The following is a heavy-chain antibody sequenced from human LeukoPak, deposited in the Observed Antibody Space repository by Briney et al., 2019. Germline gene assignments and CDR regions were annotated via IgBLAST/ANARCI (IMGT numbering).Heavy chain of an antibody. CDR3: ARERNKRQFDP. CDR1: GGSISSGDYY. Sequence: PSETLSLTCTVSGGSISSGDYYWSWIRQPPGKGLEWIGYIYYSGSTYYNPSLKSRVTISADTSKNQFSLKLSSVTAADTAVYYCARERNKRQFDPWGQGTLVTVSS. J-gene: IGHJ5*02. V-gene: IGHV4-30-4*01. CDR2: IYYSGST.